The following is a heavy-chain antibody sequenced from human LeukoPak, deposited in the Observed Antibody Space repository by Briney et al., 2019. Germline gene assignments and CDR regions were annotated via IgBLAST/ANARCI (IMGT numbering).Heavy chain of an antibody. D-gene: IGHD3-3*01. Sequence: SETLSLTCAVYGGSFSGYYWSWIRQPPGKGLEWIGEINHSGSTNYNPSLKSRVTISVDTSKNQFSLKLSSVTAADTAVYYCARLTLFGVVITLPDAFDIWGQGTMVTVSS. J-gene: IGHJ3*02. V-gene: IGHV4-34*01. CDR1: GGSFSGYY. CDR3: ARLTLFGVVITLPDAFDI. CDR2: INHSGST.